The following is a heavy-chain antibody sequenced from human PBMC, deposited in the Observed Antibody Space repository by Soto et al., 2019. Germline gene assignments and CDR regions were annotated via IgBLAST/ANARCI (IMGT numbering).Heavy chain of an antibody. CDR3: ARNRLRQYYYGMDV. V-gene: IGHV5-51*01. D-gene: IGHD3-10*01. CDR2: IYPGDSDT. CDR1: GYSFANYW. Sequence: GESLKIPCQGSGYSFANYWIAWVRQMPGKGLEGVGVIYPGDSDTRYSPSFRGQVTISADKSISHVYLQWSSLRASDTAMYYCARNRLRQYYYGMDVWGQGTTVTVSS. J-gene: IGHJ6*02.